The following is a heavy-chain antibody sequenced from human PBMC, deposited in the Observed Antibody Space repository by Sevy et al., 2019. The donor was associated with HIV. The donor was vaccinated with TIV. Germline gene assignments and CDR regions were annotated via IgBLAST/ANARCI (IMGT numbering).Heavy chain of an antibody. CDR1: GFTFSSYW. Sequence: GGSLRLSCAASGFTFSSYWMSWVRQAPGKGLEWVATMKQDGSEKYYGDSVKGRFTISRDNAKNSLYLQMHSLRAEDAAVYYCVREGLGGYSYSLDCWGQGTLVTVSS. D-gene: IGHD5-18*01. CDR2: MKQDGSEK. J-gene: IGHJ4*02. V-gene: IGHV3-7*01. CDR3: VREGLGGYSYSLDC.